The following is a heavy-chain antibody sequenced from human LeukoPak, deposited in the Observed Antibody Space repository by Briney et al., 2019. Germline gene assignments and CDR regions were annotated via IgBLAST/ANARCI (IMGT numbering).Heavy chain of an antibody. Sequence: GGSLRLYCAASGFTFSSYGMHRVRQAPGKGLEWVAVIWYDGSNKYYADSVKGRFTISRDNSKNTLYLQMNSLRAEDTAVYYCARAGYSSSWYPWDYWGQGTLVTVSS. J-gene: IGHJ4*02. CDR2: IWYDGSNK. CDR3: ARAGYSSSWYPWDY. CDR1: GFTFSSYG. D-gene: IGHD6-13*01. V-gene: IGHV3-33*01.